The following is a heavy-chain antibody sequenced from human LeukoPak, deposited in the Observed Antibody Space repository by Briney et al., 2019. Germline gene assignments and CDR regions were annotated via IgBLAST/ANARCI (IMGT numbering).Heavy chain of an antibody. CDR3: AREGSSSLYHYYYMDV. Sequence: PGGSLRLSCAVSGFTFNTYFMHWVRQSPGKGLVWVSHIGTDGTDTAYADSVKGRFTISRDNAKDTLYLQMHSLRAEDTAVYYCAREGSSSLYHYYYMDVWGKGTTVTVSS. CDR1: GFTFNTYF. D-gene: IGHD6-6*01. J-gene: IGHJ6*03. CDR2: IGTDGTDT. V-gene: IGHV3-74*01.